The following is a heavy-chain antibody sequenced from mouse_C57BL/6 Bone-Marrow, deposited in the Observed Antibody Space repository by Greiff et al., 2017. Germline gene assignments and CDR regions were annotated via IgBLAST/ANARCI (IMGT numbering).Heavy chain of an antibody. V-gene: IGHV1-15*01. CDR3: TRGGGVLWYFDV. J-gene: IGHJ1*03. CDR2: IDPETGGT. CDR1: GYTFTDYE. Sequence: QVHVKQSGAELVRPGASVTLSCKASGYTFTDYEMHWVKQTPVHGLEWIGAIDPETGGTAYNQKFKGKAILTADKSSSTAYMERRSLTSEDSAVYYCTRGGGVLWYFDVWGTGTTVTVSS. D-gene: IGHD1-1*01.